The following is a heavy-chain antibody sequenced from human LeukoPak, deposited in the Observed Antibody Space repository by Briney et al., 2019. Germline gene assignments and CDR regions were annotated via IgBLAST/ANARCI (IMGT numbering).Heavy chain of an antibody. D-gene: IGHD3-22*01. J-gene: IGHJ4*02. V-gene: IGHV3-15*01. CDR3: TAEEREYYYDNSGEPPDY. CDR2: IKSKINGGTT. CDR1: GFTFSNAW. Sequence: GGSLRLSCAASGFTFSNAWMSWVRQAPGKGLECVGRIKSKINGGTTDYAAPVKGRFTISRDDSKNTLCLQMNSLKTEDTAVYYCTAEEREYYYDNSGEPPDYWGQGTLVTVSS.